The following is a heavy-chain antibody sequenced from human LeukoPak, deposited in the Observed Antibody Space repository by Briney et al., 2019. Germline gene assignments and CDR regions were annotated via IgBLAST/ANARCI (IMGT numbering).Heavy chain of an antibody. CDR2: ISPYNGNT. Sequence: ASVKVSCKASGYTFTSYGISWARQAPGQGLEWMGWISPYNGNTNYAQKFQGRVTMTTDTSTSTAYMELRSLRSDDTAVYYCARDKELLTRVKGGEGWFDPWGQGTLVTVSS. J-gene: IGHJ5*02. V-gene: IGHV1-18*01. D-gene: IGHD1-7*01. CDR3: ARDKELLTRVKGGEGWFDP. CDR1: GYTFTSYG.